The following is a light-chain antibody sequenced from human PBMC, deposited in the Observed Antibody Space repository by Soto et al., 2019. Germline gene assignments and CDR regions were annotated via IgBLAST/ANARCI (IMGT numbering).Light chain of an antibody. J-gene: IGKJ1*01. CDR2: DAS. CDR3: QQRSNWPPT. Sequence: EIVLTQSPATLSLSPGERATLSCRASQSVGYHLAWYQQKPGQAPRLLIYDASNRATGIPARFSGSGSGTDFTLTISSLEPEDFALYYCQQRSNWPPTFGQGTKVEIK. CDR1: QSVGYH. V-gene: IGKV3-11*01.